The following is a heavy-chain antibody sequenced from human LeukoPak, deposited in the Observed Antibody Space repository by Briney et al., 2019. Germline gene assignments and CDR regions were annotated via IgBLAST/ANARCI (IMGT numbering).Heavy chain of an antibody. CDR3: ARARYCSSTSCPGPYYYHMDV. V-gene: IGHV3-7*01. CDR1: GFTFSNYW. Sequence: GGSLRLSCAAFGFTFSNYWMNWVRQAPGKGLEWVANINEDGSEKYHVDSVKGRFTISRDNAKNSLYLQMSSLRAEDTAVYYCARARYCSSTSCPGPYYYHMDVWGKGTTVTVSS. CDR2: INEDGSEK. D-gene: IGHD2-2*01. J-gene: IGHJ6*03.